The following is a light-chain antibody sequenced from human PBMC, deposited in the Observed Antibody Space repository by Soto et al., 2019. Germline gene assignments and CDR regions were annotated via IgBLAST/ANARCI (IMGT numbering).Light chain of an antibody. CDR3: QQYVGWT. CDR1: HSVGSSH. Sequence: EIVLTQSPGTLSLSPGERATLSCRASHSVGSSHLAWYQQKPGQAPRLLIYGASSRATGVPDRFSCSGSGTDFTLTISRLEPDGSAVYYCQQYVGWTFGQGTKVEIK. CDR2: GAS. V-gene: IGKV3-20*01. J-gene: IGKJ1*01.